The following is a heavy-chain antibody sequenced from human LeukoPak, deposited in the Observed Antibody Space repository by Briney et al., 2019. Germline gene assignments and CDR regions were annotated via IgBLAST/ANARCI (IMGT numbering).Heavy chain of an antibody. CDR3: ARDKYGGNSNAFDI. Sequence: GGSLRLSCAASGFTVSSNYMSWVRQAPGKGLEWVSVIYSDGTTSYADYVKGRFTISRDNAKNTLFLQMNSLRAEDTAVYYCARDKYGGNSNAFDIWGQGTLVTVSS. D-gene: IGHD4-23*01. J-gene: IGHJ3*02. CDR2: IYSDGTT. V-gene: IGHV3-53*01. CDR1: GFTVSSNY.